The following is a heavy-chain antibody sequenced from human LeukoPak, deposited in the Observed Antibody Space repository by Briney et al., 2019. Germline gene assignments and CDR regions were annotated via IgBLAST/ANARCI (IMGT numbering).Heavy chain of an antibody. CDR1: GDSVSRNSAG. D-gene: IGHD3-22*01. Sequence: SQTLSLTCGISGDSVSRNSAGWNWIRQSPSRGLEWLGRTYYRSKWYNDYAKSVKSRITISADTTKNQFSLQLNSVTPEDTAVYYCARDSYYYDSSGYFFPGGFDYWGQGTLVTVSS. V-gene: IGHV6-1*01. CDR2: TYYRSKWYN. J-gene: IGHJ4*02. CDR3: ARDSYYYDSSGYFFPGGFDY.